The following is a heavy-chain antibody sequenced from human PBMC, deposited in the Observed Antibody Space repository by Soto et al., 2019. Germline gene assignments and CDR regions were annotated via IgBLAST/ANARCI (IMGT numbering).Heavy chain of an antibody. Sequence: QVQLQESGPGLVKPSETLSLTCTVSGGSVSSGSYYWSWIRQPPGKGLEWIGYIYYSGSTNYNPSRKSRVTISVDTSKNQFSLKLSSVTAADTAVYYCARVTMVRGVLYGMDVWGQGTTVTVSS. CDR1: GGSVSSGSYY. CDR2: IYYSGST. D-gene: IGHD3-10*01. V-gene: IGHV4-61*01. CDR3: ARVTMVRGVLYGMDV. J-gene: IGHJ6*02.